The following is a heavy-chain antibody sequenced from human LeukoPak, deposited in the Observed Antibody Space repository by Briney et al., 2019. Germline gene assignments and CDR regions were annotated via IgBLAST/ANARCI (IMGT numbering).Heavy chain of an antibody. J-gene: IGHJ4*02. V-gene: IGHV4-59*12. CDR1: GNSISTYY. Sequence: SETLSLTCSVSGNSISTYYWSWIRQPPGKALEWIGYVYYSGSTDYNPSPKSRVAISVDTSKKQFSLNLNSVTAADTAVYYCARGSRFSGSYYGYWGQGTLVTVSS. CDR2: VYYSGST. D-gene: IGHD1-26*01. CDR3: ARGSRFSGSYYGY.